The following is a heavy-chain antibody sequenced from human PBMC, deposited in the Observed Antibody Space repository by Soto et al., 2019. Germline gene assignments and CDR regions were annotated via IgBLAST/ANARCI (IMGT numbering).Heavy chain of an antibody. CDR3: AKDTDIVLMVYAIFDY. CDR2: ISGSGGST. V-gene: IGHV3-23*01. J-gene: IGHJ4*02. CDR1: GFTFSSYA. D-gene: IGHD2-8*01. Sequence: GGSLRLSCAASGFTFSSYAMSWVRQAPGKGLEWVSAISGSGGSTYYADSVKGRFTISRDNSKNTLYLQMNSLRAEDTAVYYCAKDTDIVLMVYAIFDYWGQGTLVTVSS.